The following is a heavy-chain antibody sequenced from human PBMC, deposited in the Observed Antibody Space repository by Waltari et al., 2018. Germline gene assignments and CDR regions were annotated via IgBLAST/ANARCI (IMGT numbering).Heavy chain of an antibody. J-gene: IGHJ5*02. Sequence: EVWLAESGGGLVKPGGSLGPSCPASGLQFSDLDMNWVRQAPGTGLEWVSSIGGTHSNIFYADSVKGRFTVSRDNAKNSLYLQMDNLRAEDSGLYFCTRDLYGSGGDWFDPWGQGTLVTVSS. V-gene: IGHV3-21*03. CDR1: GLQFSDLD. CDR3: TRDLYGSGGDWFDP. CDR2: IGGTHSNI. D-gene: IGHD3-10*01.